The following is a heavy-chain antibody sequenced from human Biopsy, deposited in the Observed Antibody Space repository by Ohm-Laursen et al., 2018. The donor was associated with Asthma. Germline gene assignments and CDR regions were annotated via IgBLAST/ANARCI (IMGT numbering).Heavy chain of an antibody. J-gene: IGHJ4*02. D-gene: IGHD5-24*01. CDR1: GGSISSGGYS. Sequence: PSETLSLTCAVSGGSISSGGYSWSWIRQPLGKGLEWIGYIYHSGSTYYNPSLKSRVTISVDRSKNQFSLKLSSVTAADTAVYYCARVKDGYNFDYWGQGTLVTVSS. V-gene: IGHV4-30-2*01. CDR2: IYHSGST. CDR3: ARVKDGYNFDY.